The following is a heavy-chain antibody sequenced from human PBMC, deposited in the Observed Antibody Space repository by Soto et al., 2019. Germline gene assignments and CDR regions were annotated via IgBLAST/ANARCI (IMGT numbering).Heavy chain of an antibody. D-gene: IGHD1-1*01. Sequence: VSVKVSCKASGYTFTTYPMHRVSQAPGQSPEWMGWINIGNGNTKYSQKLQGRATFPRDTSANTVYMELSSLRSEDSAVYYCARGSGVGTTYFDYWGQGTLVTVSS. CDR1: GYTFTTYP. CDR2: INIGNGNT. J-gene: IGHJ4*02. V-gene: IGHV1-3*04. CDR3: ARGSGVGTTYFDY.